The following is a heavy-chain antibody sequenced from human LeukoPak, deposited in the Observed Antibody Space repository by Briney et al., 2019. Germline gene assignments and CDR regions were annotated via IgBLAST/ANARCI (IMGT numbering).Heavy chain of an antibody. CDR1: GFTVSSNY. CDR3: ARGAHTTAMATPRYMDV. CDR2: IYSGGST. Sequence: GGSLRLSCAASGFTVSSNYMSWVRQAPGKGLEWVSVIYSGGSTYYADSVKGRFTISRDNSKNTLYLQMNSLRAEDTAVYYCARGAHTTAMATPRYMDVWGKGTTVTISS. J-gene: IGHJ6*03. V-gene: IGHV3-53*01. D-gene: IGHD5-18*01.